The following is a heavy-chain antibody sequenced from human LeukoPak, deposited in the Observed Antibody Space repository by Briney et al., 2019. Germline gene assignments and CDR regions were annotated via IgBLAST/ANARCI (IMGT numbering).Heavy chain of an antibody. CDR3: AKHLRQQDRNDAFDI. D-gene: IGHD6-13*01. Sequence: PGGSLRLSCAASGFTFSSYAMTWVRQAPGKGLEWVSTISGSGGITYYADSVKGRFTISRDNSKNTLYLQMNSLRVEDTAVYYCAKHLRQQDRNDAFDIWGQGTILTVSS. CDR1: GFTFSSYA. CDR2: ISGSGGIT. V-gene: IGHV3-23*01. J-gene: IGHJ3*02.